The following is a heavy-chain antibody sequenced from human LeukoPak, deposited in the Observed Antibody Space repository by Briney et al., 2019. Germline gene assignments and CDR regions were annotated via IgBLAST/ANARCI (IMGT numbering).Heavy chain of an antibody. Sequence: SETLSLTCTVSGGSISSSSYYWGWIRQPPGKGLEWIRSIYYSGSTYYNPSLKSRVTISVDTSKNQFSLKLSSVTAADTAVYYCARLGWELLQGYHYWGQGTLVTVSS. D-gene: IGHD1-26*01. CDR2: IYYSGST. J-gene: IGHJ4*02. CDR1: GGSISSSSYY. V-gene: IGHV4-39*01. CDR3: ARLGWELLQGYHY.